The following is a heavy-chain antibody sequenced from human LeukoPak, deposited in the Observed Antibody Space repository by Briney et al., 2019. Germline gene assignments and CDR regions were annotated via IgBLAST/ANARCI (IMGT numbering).Heavy chain of an antibody. D-gene: IGHD2-21*01. V-gene: IGHV3-21*01. Sequence: GGSLRLSCAASGFTFSSYNMNWVRQAPGKGLEWVSSISSSSSYIYYADSVKGRFTISRDNAKNSPYLQMNSLRAEDTAVYYCARDLSHCGGDCYDWWGQGTLVTVSS. J-gene: IGHJ4*02. CDR3: ARDLSHCGGDCYDW. CDR1: GFTFSSYN. CDR2: ISSSSSYI.